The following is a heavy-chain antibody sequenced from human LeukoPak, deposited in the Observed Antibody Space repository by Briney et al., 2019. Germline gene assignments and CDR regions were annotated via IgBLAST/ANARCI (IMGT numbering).Heavy chain of an antibody. CDR1: GGSISSGDYY. D-gene: IGHD3-10*01. Sequence: SETLSLTCTVSGGSISSGDYYWSWIRQPPGKGLEWIGYIYYSGSTYYNPSLKSRVTISVDTSKNQFSLKLSSVTAADTAVYYCAREGLGFGDPRYFDLWGRGTLVTVSS. J-gene: IGHJ2*01. CDR2: IYYSGST. V-gene: IGHV4-30-4*08. CDR3: AREGLGFGDPRYFDL.